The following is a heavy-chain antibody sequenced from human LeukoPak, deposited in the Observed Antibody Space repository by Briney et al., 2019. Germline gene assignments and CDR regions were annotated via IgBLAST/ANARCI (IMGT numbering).Heavy chain of an antibody. V-gene: IGHV1-2*06. Sequence: ASVKVSCKASGYTFTGYYMHWVRQAPGQGLEWMGRINPNSGGTNYAQKFQGRVTMTRDTSISTAYMELSRLRSDDTAVYYCARDSSGSSWTYFDYWGQGTLVTVSS. CDR3: ARDSSGSSWTYFDY. CDR1: GYTFTGYY. D-gene: IGHD6-13*01. CDR2: INPNSGGT. J-gene: IGHJ4*02.